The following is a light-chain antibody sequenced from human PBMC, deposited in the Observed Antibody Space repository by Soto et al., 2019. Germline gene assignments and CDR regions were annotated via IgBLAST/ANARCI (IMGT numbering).Light chain of an antibody. Sequence: LTQPPSASGSPGQSVTISCTGTKNDVGFYDFVSWYQHHPGKAPRLIIYEVVQRPSGVPDRFSGSKSGNTASLTVSGLQAADEADYFCKSYAGSNTYVFGSGTKVTVL. V-gene: IGLV2-8*01. CDR1: KNDVGFYDF. CDR2: EVV. J-gene: IGLJ1*01. CDR3: KSYAGSNTYV.